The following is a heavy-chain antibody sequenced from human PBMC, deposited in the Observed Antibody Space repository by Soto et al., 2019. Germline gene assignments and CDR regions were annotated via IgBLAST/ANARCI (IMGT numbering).Heavy chain of an antibody. CDR3: ARVKEIRLQGDCDY. Sequence: ASVKVSCKASGDTFTSYGISWVRQAPGQGLEWMGWISAYNGNTNYAQKLQGRVTMTTDTSTSTAYMELRSLRSDDTAVYYCARVKEIRLQGDCDYGGQGTLVTV. D-gene: IGHD4-17*01. CDR1: GDTFTSYG. J-gene: IGHJ4*02. V-gene: IGHV1-18*01. CDR2: ISAYNGNT.